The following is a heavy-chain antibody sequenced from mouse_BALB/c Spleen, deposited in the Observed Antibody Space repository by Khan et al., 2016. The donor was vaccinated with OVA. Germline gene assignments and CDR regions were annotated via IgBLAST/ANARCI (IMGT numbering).Heavy chain of an antibody. V-gene: IGHV3-2*02. CDR1: GYSITSGYA. CDR2: ISYSGGT. Sequence: EVQLQESGPGLVKPSQSLSLTCTVTGYSITSGYAWNWIRHFPGNKLEWMGYISYSGGTSYNPSLKSRISITRDTSKNQFFLQLNSVTTEDTATYYCARGKYYGYYFDYGGQGTPLTISS. J-gene: IGHJ2*01. D-gene: IGHD1-1*01. CDR3: ARGKYYGYYFDY.